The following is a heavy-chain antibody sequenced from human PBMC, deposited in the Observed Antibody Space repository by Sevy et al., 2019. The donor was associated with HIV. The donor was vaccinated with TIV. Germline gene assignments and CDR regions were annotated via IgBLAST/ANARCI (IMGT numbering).Heavy chain of an antibody. CDR2: ISGSGGST. J-gene: IGHJ4*02. CDR3: AKGYGSGSPPDY. V-gene: IGHV3-23*01. Sequence: GGSLRLSCAASGFIFNTYAMSWVRQAPGKGLEWVSSISGSGGSTYYANSVKGMFTISRDNFRKMVDLQVNTLRAEDTAVYYCAKGYGSGSPPDYWGQRTLVTVSS. CDR1: GFIFNTYA. D-gene: IGHD3-10*01.